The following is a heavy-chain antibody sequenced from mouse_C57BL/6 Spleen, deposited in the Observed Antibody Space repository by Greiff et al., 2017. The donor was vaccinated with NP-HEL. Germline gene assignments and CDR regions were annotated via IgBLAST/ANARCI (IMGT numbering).Heavy chain of an antibody. CDR2: INPNNGGT. V-gene: IGHV1-26*01. J-gene: IGHJ3*02. CDR3: ARDYDW. Sequence: EVQLQQSGPELVKPGASVKISCKASGYTFTDYYMNWVKQSHGKSLEWIGDINPNNGGTSYNQKFKGKATLTVDKSSSTAYMELRSLTSEDSAVYYCARDYDWWGQGTLVTVSA. CDR1: GYTFTDYY. D-gene: IGHD2-4*01.